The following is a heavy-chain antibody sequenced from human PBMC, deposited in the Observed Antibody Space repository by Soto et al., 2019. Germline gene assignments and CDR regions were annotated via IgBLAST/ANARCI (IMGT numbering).Heavy chain of an antibody. Sequence: EVQLVETGGGLIQPGGSLRLSCAASGFTVSSNYMSWVRQAPGKGLEWVSVIYSGGSTYYAYSVKGRFTISRDNSKNTLYLQMNSLRAEDTAVYYCARGNLGYCSGGSCYDYYYYGMDVWGQGTTVTVSS. CDR1: GFTVSSNY. D-gene: IGHD2-15*01. V-gene: IGHV3-53*02. CDR3: ARGNLGYCSGGSCYDYYYYGMDV. J-gene: IGHJ6*02. CDR2: IYSGGST.